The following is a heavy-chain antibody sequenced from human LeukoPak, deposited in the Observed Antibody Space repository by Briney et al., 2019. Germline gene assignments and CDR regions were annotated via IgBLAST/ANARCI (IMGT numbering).Heavy chain of an antibody. V-gene: IGHV1-18*01. CDR3: ARGGSSSWYVGWIWFDP. CDR2: ISAYNGNT. D-gene: IGHD6-13*01. CDR1: GYTFTSYG. Sequence: GASVKVSCKASGYTFTSYGISWVRQAPGQGLEWMGWISAYNGNTNYAQKLQGRVTMTTDKSTSTACMELSSLRSEDTAVYYCARGGSSSWYVGWIWFDPWGQGTLVTVSS. J-gene: IGHJ5*02.